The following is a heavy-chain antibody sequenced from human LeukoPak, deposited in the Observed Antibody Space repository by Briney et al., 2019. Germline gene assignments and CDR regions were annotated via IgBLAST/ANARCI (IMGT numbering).Heavy chain of an antibody. J-gene: IGHJ4*02. V-gene: IGHV4-39*01. D-gene: IGHD1-1*01. CDR2: MYFSGST. CDR3: ARHVYNWNSGNVDY. Sequence: PSETLSLTCTVSGGSISSRSNYWGWIRQPPGKGLEWIGSMYFSGSTYYNPSLKSRVTMSVDTSKNQFSLKVSSVTAADTAVYYCARHVYNWNSGNVDYWGQGTLVTVSS. CDR1: GGSISSRSNY.